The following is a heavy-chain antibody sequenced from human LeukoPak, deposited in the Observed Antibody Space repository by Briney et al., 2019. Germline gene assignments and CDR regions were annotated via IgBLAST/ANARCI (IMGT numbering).Heavy chain of an antibody. V-gene: IGHV1-8*01. CDR2: MNTNSGNT. CDR3: ARTPIYYLKNSVFYN. Sequence: ASVTVSRKASGYTFTSYDINWVRQPHAQGLEWVGWMNTNSGNTGYAQKLQGRVTMNMNTSISTAYMELSSLRTEDAAVCYCARTPIYYLKNSVFYNRGQETQDTVSS. J-gene: IGHJ4*02. D-gene: IGHD2/OR15-2a*01. CDR1: GYTFTSYD.